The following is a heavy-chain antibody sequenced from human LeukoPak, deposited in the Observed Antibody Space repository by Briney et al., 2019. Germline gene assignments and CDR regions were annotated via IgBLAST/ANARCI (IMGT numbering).Heavy chain of an antibody. J-gene: IGHJ6*03. Sequence: PGGSLRLSCAASGFTFSSYAMSWVRQAPGKGLEWVSAISGSGGSTYYADSVKGRFTISRDNSKNTLYLQMSSLRAEDTAVYYCAKLDSYYYYYMDVWGKGTTLTVSS. CDR2: ISGSGGST. V-gene: IGHV3-23*01. CDR3: AKLDSYYYYYMDV. CDR1: GFTFSSYA.